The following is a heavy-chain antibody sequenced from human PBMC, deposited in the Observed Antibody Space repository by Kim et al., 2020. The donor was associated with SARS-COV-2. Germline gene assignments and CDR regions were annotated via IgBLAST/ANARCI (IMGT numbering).Heavy chain of an antibody. Sequence: GGSLRLSCAASGFTFSSYAMSWVRQAPGKGLEWVSAISGSGGSTYYADSVKGRFTISRNNSKNTLYLQMNSLRAEDTAVYYCAKVSVRGDAFDIWGQGTMVTVSS. D-gene: IGHD3-10*02. CDR2: ISGSGGST. CDR1: GFTFSSYA. CDR3: AKVSVRGDAFDI. V-gene: IGHV3-23*01. J-gene: IGHJ3*02.